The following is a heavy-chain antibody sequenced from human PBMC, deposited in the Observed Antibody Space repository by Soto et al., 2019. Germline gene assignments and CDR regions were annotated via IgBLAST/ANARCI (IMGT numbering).Heavy chain of an antibody. CDR2: MTGDGARP. CDR3: ANGQYCGDSAGSFQN. Sequence: EVQLLESGGGLAQPGGSLRLSCAASGFTFSSYAMNWVRQAPGKGLEWVSSMTGDGARPNYADSVKGRFTISRDNAKKTLYLQMSGLRADDTAVYYCANGQYCGDSAGSFQNRGQGTLVTVSS. D-gene: IGHD2-21*01. V-gene: IGHV3-23*01. CDR1: GFTFSSYA. J-gene: IGHJ1*01.